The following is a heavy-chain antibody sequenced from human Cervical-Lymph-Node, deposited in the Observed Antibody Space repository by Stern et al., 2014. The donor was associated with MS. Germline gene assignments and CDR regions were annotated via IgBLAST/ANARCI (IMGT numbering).Heavy chain of an antibody. Sequence: QVQLVESGGGVVQPGRSLRLSCAASGFTFSSYGMHWVRQAPGKGLEWVAVIWYDGSNKYYADSVKGRFTISRDNSKNTLYLQMNSLRAEDTAVYYCARALPYHYGDPVVFDYWGQGTLVTVSS. CDR1: GFTFSSYG. CDR3: ARALPYHYGDPVVFDY. D-gene: IGHD4-17*01. V-gene: IGHV3-33*01. CDR2: IWYDGSNK. J-gene: IGHJ4*02.